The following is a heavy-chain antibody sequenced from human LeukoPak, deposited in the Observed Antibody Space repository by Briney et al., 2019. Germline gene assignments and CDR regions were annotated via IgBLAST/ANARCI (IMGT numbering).Heavy chain of an antibody. CDR1: GGSISSGRYY. V-gene: IGHV4-39*07. J-gene: IGHJ4*02. D-gene: IGHD3-3*01. Sequence: SETLSLTCTVSGGSISSGRYYWGWIRQPPGKALEWLGTFFYSATTYYNPSLKSRASISVDTSKNQFSLKLTSVTAADTAVYYCARKEWVPYYFDCWGQGTLVTVSS. CDR2: FFYSATT. CDR3: ARKEWVPYYFDC.